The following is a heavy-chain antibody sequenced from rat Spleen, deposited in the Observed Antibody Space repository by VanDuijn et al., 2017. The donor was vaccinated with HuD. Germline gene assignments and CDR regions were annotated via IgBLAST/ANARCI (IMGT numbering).Heavy chain of an antibody. D-gene: IGHD1-4*01. CDR2: ISYDGSST. V-gene: IGHV5-29*01. J-gene: IGHJ3*01. CDR1: GFTFSDYY. CDR3: ARHVTTRVSPFAY. Sequence: EVQLVESDGGLVQPGRSLKLSCAASGFTFSDYYMAWVRQAPTKGLEWVATISYDGSSTYYRDSVKGRFTISRDNAKSTLYLQMDSLRSEDTATYYCARHVTTRVSPFAYWGQGTLVTVSS.